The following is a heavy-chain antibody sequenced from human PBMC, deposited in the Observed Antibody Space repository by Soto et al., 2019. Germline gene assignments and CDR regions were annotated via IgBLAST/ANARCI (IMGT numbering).Heavy chain of an antibody. CDR1: GYSFRTYG. Sequence: QVHLVQSGAEVKKPGASVTVSCKTSGYSFRTYGITWVRQAPGQGLEWMGWISADIVNPIYAQKVQGRVIMTTDTSTSTAYMELRSLRFDYTADYYCAREDRGQEYWGQGTLVIVSS. CDR2: ISADIVNP. D-gene: IGHD3-10*01. J-gene: IGHJ4*02. V-gene: IGHV1-18*04. CDR3: AREDRGQEY.